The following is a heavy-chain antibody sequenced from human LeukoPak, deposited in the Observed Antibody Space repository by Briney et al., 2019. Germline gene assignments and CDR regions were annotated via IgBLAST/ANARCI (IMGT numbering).Heavy chain of an antibody. J-gene: IGHJ4*02. Sequence: GGSLRLSCAASAFTFSSYAMTWVRQAPGKGLEWVSAISGNGAGTYYADSVKGRFTISRDNSQSTLYLQMNSLRAEDTAVYYCARARNNYDSSGYSALDYWGQGTLVTVSS. CDR1: AFTFSSYA. D-gene: IGHD3-22*01. V-gene: IGHV3-23*01. CDR2: ISGNGAGT. CDR3: ARARNNYDSSGYSALDY.